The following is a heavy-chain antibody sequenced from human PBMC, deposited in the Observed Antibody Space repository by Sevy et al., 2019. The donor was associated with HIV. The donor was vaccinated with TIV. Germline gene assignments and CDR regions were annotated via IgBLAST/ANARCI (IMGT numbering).Heavy chain of an antibody. V-gene: IGHV3-30*04. CDR3: ARDGAAGGGAFWACNWFDP. J-gene: IGHJ5*02. CDR1: GFIFSNYA. Sequence: GGSLRLSCAASGFIFSNYAMHWVRQAPGKGLEWVAVISQDGNSEYSADSVKGRFTISRDNSKNTLYLQMNSLRAEDTAVVYCARDGAAGGGAFWACNWFDPWGQGTLVTVSS. D-gene: IGHD2-21*01. CDR2: ISQDGNSE.